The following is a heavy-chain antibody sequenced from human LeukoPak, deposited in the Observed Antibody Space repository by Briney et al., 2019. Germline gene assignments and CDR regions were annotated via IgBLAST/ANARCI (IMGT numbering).Heavy chain of an antibody. CDR2: INSDGSTT. V-gene: IGHV3-74*01. CDR3: ARVIYSGWEGELSD. J-gene: IGHJ4*02. CDR1: GFTFSCYL. D-gene: IGHD6-19*01. Sequence: GGSLRLSCSASGFTFSCYLMHWVRQAPGKGLVWIPRINSDGSTTSYADSVMGRFTISRDNDKNTLYLQMNSLRAEDTAVYYCARVIYSGWEGELSDWGQGTLVAVSS.